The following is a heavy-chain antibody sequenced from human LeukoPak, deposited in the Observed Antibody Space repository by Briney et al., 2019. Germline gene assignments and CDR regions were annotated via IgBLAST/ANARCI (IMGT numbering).Heavy chain of an antibody. CDR1: GGSISSYY. J-gene: IGHJ1*01. V-gene: IGHV4-4*07. D-gene: IGHD6-13*01. Sequence: SETLSLTCTVSGGSISSYYWSWVRQPAGKGLEWIGRIYASGNTNYNPSLKGRVTMTVDTSKNQFSLKLSSVTAADTAVYYCARDLSSSWYSGYFQHWGQGTLDTVSS. CDR3: ARDLSSSWYSGYFQH. CDR2: IYASGNT.